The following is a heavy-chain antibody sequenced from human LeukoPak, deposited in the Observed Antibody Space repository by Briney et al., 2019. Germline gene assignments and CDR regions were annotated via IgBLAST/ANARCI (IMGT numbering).Heavy chain of an antibody. CDR2: IKHDGSEK. D-gene: IGHD5-24*01. CDR1: GFTFSTYW. J-gene: IGHJ4*02. V-gene: IGHV3-7*01. Sequence: PGGSLRLSCAASGFTFSTYWMGWVRQAPGKGLEWVANIKHDGSEKYYVDSVKGRFTISRDNAKNSLYLQMNSLRAEDTAVYYCARARRDGYFDYWGQGALVAVSS. CDR3: ARARRDGYFDY.